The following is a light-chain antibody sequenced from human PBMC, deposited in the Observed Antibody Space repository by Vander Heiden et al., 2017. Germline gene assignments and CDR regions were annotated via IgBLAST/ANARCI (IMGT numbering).Light chain of an antibody. Sequence: DIPMTQSPSSLSASVGDRVTITCQASQDISNYLNWYQQKPGKAPKLLIYDASNLETGVPSRFSGSGSGTDFTLTISSLQPEDIATYYCQQYDSLPLTFGPGTKVDIK. CDR2: DAS. V-gene: IGKV1-33*01. J-gene: IGKJ3*01. CDR1: QDISNY. CDR3: QQYDSLPLT.